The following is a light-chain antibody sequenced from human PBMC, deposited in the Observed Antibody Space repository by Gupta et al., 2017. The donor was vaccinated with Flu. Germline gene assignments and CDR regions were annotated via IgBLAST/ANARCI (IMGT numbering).Light chain of an antibody. CDR2: EVS. Sequence: QSALTQPPSVSGSPGQSVTISCTGTSSDVGTYNRVSWYQQSPGTAPKLMIYEVSKRPAEVPDRFSGSKSGNTASLTISGLQGEDEADYYCSSYTSSDTFVFGTGTKVTVL. V-gene: IGLV2-18*02. CDR3: SSYTSSDTFV. J-gene: IGLJ1*01. CDR1: SSDVGTYNR.